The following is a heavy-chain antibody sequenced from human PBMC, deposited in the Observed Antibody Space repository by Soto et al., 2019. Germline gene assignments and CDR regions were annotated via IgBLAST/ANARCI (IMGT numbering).Heavy chain of an antibody. D-gene: IGHD3-3*01. CDR1: GFSLRSSGAG. V-gene: IGHV2-5*01. Sequence: SGPTLVNPTQTLTLTCTFSGFSLRSSGAGVGWIRQPPGEALEWLALIYWNDDKRYSPSLKNRLTITKDTSRNKVVLTMTNMDPVDTGTYYCAHLTRHYEYSTGSYWPRFDSWGQGTLVTVSS. J-gene: IGHJ4*02. CDR3: AHLTRHYEYSTGSYWPRFDS. CDR2: IYWNDDK.